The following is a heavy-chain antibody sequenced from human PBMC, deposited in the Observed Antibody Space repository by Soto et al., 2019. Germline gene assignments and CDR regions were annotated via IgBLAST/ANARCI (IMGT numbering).Heavy chain of an antibody. CDR3: ARHGSTDHYYGMDV. CDR2: IYYSGST. J-gene: IGHJ6*02. Sequence: SETLSLTCTVSGGSISSSGYFWGWFRQPPGKGLEWIGSIYYSGSTYYNPSLKSRVTISVDTSKNQFSLKLSSVTAADTAVYYCARHGSTDHYYGMDVWGQGTTVT. CDR1: GGSISSSGYF. D-gene: IGHD2-2*01. V-gene: IGHV4-39*01.